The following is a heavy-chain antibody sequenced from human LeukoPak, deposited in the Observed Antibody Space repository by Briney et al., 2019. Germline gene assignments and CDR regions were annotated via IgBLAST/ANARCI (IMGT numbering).Heavy chain of an antibody. CDR2: INHSGST. D-gene: IGHD2-2*02. J-gene: IGHJ6*04. CDR3: ATGRNGVVQAPILGVGPWAYYYAMDV. CDR1: GGSFSGYD. Sequence: PSETLSLTCAFYGGSFSGYDGSWIRKPPGEGLEWIGEINHSGSTNNSPSLQSRVTISKDKSNNQFSLKLSSVTAADPPVYYCATGRNGVVQAPILGVGPWAYYYAMDVWGKGTTVTVSA. V-gene: IGHV4-34*01.